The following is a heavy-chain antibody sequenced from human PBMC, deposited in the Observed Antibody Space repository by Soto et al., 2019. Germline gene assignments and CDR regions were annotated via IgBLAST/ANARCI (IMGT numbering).Heavy chain of an antibody. CDR1: GFTFSSYA. J-gene: IGHJ6*03. CDR3: AKDGNYDILTGYYFGYYYYMDV. V-gene: IGHV3-23*01. Sequence: GGSLRLSCAASGFTFSSYAMSWVRQAPGKGLEWVSAISGSGGSTYYADSVKGRFTISRDNSKNTLYLQMNSLRAEDTAVYYCAKDGNYDILTGYYFGYYYYMDVWGKGTTVTVSS. D-gene: IGHD3-9*01. CDR2: ISGSGGST.